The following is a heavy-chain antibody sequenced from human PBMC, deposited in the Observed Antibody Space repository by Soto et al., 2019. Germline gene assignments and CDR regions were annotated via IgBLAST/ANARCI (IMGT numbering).Heavy chain of an antibody. CDR1: GYTFTNYD. J-gene: IGHJ5*02. CDR2: ISAENGNT. Sequence: GASVKVSCKASGYTFTNYDISWVRQAPGQGLEWMGWISAENGNTNYAQNFQGRLTMTTDTSTSTAYLELRSLTSDDTAIYYCARLGVLVVTSTYNWFDPWGQGTLVTVSS. D-gene: IGHD2-15*01. CDR3: ARLGVLVVTSTYNWFDP. V-gene: IGHV1-18*01.